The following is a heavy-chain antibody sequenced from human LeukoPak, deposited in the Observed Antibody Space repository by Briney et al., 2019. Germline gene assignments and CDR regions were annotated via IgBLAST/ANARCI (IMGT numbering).Heavy chain of an antibody. J-gene: IGHJ4*02. CDR2: ISGSGGST. D-gene: IGHD3-22*01. CDR1: GFTFSSYA. Sequence: GGSLRLSCAASGFTFSSYAMSWVRQAPGKGLEWVLAISGSGGSTYYADSVKGRFTISRDNSKNTLYLQMNRLRAEDTAVYYCAKPGTYYYDSSGYPNWGQGTLVTVSS. CDR3: AKPGTYYYDSSGYPN. V-gene: IGHV3-23*01.